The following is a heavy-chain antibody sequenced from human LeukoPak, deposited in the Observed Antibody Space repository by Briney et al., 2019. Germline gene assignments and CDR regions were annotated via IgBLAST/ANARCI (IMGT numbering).Heavy chain of an antibody. D-gene: IGHD5-18*01. CDR3: AKFAGGYSYGTDYFDY. Sequence: GGSLRFSGAASGFTFSSYAMSWVRKAPGKGLKWVSAISVSGGSTYYADSVKGRFTISRDNSKNTLYLQMNSLRAEDTAVYYCAKFAGGYSYGTDYFDYWGQGTLVTVSS. V-gene: IGHV3-23*01. J-gene: IGHJ4*02. CDR1: GFTFSSYA. CDR2: ISVSGGST.